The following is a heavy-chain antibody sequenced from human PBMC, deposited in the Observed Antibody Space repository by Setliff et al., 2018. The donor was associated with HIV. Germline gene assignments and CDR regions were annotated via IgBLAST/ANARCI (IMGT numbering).Heavy chain of an antibody. CDR1: GGSSSFYY. Sequence: PSETLSLTCAGYGGSSSFYYWSWIRQPPGKGLEWIGEITHTGDANYNPSLKSRVTISMDTSKNQFSLRLSSMTAADTAVYYCARGESWAWELHAVWGQGTLVTAPQ. V-gene: IGHV4-34*01. CDR2: ITHTGDA. D-gene: IGHD3-10*01. J-gene: IGHJ4*02. CDR3: ARGESWAWELHAV.